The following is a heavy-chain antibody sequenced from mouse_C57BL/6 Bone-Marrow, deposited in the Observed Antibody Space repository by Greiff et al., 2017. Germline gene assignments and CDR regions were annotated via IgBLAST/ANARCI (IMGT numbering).Heavy chain of an antibody. CDR1: GYTFTGYW. CDR3: ARELVYFDY. D-gene: IGHD4-1*01. Sequence: QVQLKQSGAELMKPGASVKLSCKATGYTFTGYWIEWVKQRPGHGLEWIGEIFPGSGCTNYNEKFKGKATFTADTSSNTAYMQLSSLTTEDSAIYYCARELVYFDYWGQGTTLTVSS. V-gene: IGHV1-9*01. CDR2: IFPGSGCT. J-gene: IGHJ2*01.